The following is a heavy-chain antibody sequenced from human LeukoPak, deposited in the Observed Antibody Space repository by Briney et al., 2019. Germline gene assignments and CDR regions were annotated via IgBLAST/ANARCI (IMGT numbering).Heavy chain of an antibody. CDR3: ARAPLEARYRNDY. CDR1: GGSISSYY. CDR2: IYYSGST. D-gene: IGHD4-11*01. V-gene: IGHV4-59*01. J-gene: IGHJ4*02. Sequence: PSETLSLTCTVSGGSISSYYWRWIRQPPGKGLEWIGYIYYSGSTNYNPSLKSRVTISVDTSKNQFSLKLSSVTAADTAVYYCARAPLEARYRNDYWGQGTLVTVSS.